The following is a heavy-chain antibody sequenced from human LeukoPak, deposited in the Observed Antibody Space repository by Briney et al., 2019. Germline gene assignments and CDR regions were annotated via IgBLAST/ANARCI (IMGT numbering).Heavy chain of an antibody. CDR1: GGFLSSTSHY. CDR2: IFYNGGGP. CDR3: ARQIPRGPRLGAFDI. D-gene: IGHD2-21*01. Sequence: SSETLSLTCTVSGGFLSSTSHYWGWIRQPPGKGLEWIGSIFYNGGGPYYNLALRSRVTMSVNMSMTQFSLSLSSVTAADTALYYCARQIPRGPRLGAFDIWGQGTMVTVSS. V-gene: IGHV4-39*01. J-gene: IGHJ3*02.